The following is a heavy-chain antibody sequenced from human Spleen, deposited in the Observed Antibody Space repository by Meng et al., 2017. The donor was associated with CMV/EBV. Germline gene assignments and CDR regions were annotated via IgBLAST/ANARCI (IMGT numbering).Heavy chain of an antibody. CDR1: GYTFTDYY. CDR2: SYVKSGET. Sequence: KAAGYTFTDYYVHWMRQAPGQGLEWRGWSYVKSGETEYEQKFQGRVTMTRDTSISTVYMELSRLRSDDTAVYYCARVIVTGRADFRHWGQGTLVTVSS. J-gene: IGHJ1*01. V-gene: IGHV1-2*02. CDR3: ARVIVTGRADFRH. D-gene: IGHD1-1*01.